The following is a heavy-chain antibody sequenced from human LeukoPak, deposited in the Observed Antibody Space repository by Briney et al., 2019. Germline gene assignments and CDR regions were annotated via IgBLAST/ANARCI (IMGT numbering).Heavy chain of an antibody. CDR2: IGTENAYT. D-gene: IGHD5-24*01. V-gene: IGHV1-18*01. CDR3: ARDRERGFDY. Sequence: ASVKVSCKASGYTFNTYGISWVRQAPGPGLEWMGWIGTENAYTIYAEKFQGRVTLTTDTSTTTVHMELRSLRSDDTAVYYCARDRERGFDYWGQGSLVTVSS. J-gene: IGHJ4*02. CDR1: GYTFNTYG.